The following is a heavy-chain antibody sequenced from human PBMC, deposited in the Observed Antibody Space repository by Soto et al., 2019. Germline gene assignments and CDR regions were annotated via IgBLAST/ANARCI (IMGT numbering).Heavy chain of an antibody. V-gene: IGHV3-30-3*01. CDR1: GFTFSSYA. D-gene: IGHD3-10*01. CDR2: ISYDGSNK. J-gene: IGHJ5*02. CDR3: ASLGNTYYYGSGSFRNWFDP. Sequence: QVQLVESGGGVVQPGRSLRLSCADSGFTFSSYAMHWVRQAPGKGLEWVAVISYDGSNKYYADSVKGRFTISRDNSKNTLYLQMNSLRAEDTAVYYCASLGNTYYYGSGSFRNWFDPWGQGTLVTVSS.